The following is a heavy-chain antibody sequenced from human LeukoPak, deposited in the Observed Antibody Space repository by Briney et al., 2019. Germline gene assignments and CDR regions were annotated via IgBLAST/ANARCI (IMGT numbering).Heavy chain of an antibody. J-gene: IGHJ4*02. Sequence: SVKVSCKASGGTFSSYAISWVRQAPGRGLEWMGGIIPIFGTANYAQKFQGRVTITADKSTSTAYMELSSLRSEDTAVYYCARGPITMVRGVIRFDYWGQGTLVTVSS. V-gene: IGHV1-69*06. D-gene: IGHD3-10*01. CDR1: GGTFSSYA. CDR2: IIPIFGTA. CDR3: ARGPITMVRGVIRFDY.